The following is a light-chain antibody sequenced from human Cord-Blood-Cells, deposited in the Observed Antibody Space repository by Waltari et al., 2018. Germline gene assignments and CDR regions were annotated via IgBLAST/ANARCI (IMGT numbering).Light chain of an antibody. CDR1: SSDVGGYNY. J-gene: IGLJ3*02. V-gene: IGLV2-14*01. CDR3: SSYTSSSTWV. Sequence: QSALTQPASVSGSPGQSITISCTGTSSDVGGYNYVSWYQQPPSKAPKLMIYDVSKRPSGVSNRSSGSKSGNTASLTISGLQAEDEADYYCSSYTSSSTWVFGGGTKLTVL. CDR2: DVS.